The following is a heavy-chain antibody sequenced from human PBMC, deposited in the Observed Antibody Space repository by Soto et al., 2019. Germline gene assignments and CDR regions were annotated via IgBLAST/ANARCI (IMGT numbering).Heavy chain of an antibody. D-gene: IGHD2-15*01. CDR1: GASISTYY. J-gene: IGHJ4*02. CDR3: ARGFGSDWYYVAS. Sequence: SETLSLTCSGSGASISTYYWSWIRQTAEKRLEWIGRIYSSGSTIYSPSLKSRVTMSLDTSKNRFSLKLTSVTAADTAVYYCARGFGSDWYYVASWGQGILVAVSS. CDR2: IYSSGST. V-gene: IGHV4-4*07.